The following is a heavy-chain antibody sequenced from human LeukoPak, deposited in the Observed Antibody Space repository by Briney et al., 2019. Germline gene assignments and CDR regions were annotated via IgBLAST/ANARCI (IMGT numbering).Heavy chain of an antibody. Sequence: SETLSLICTVSGALITRYYWMWIRQPPGKGRVWFGYIYCTGSANYNPSLKSRVSISVDTSKNQFSLRLSSVTAADTAVYYCARGIREMATPTNWFDPWGQGTLVTVSS. CDR3: ARGIREMATPTNWFDP. CDR2: IYCTGSA. V-gene: IGHV4-59*12. D-gene: IGHD5-24*01. CDR1: GALITRYY. J-gene: IGHJ5*02.